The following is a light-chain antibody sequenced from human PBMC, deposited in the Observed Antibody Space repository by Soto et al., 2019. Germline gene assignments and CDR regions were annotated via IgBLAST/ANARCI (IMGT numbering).Light chain of an antibody. J-gene: IGKJ5*01. V-gene: IGKV3-11*01. CDR1: QSISYY. CDR3: QQRASWPIT. CDR2: DAS. Sequence: DIVLTQSPATLSLSPGERATLSCRASQSISYYLIWYQQKPGQAPRLLISDASSRATGVPARFSGSGSGTDFTLTISSLEPEDFAVYYCQQRASWPITFGQGTRLEIK.